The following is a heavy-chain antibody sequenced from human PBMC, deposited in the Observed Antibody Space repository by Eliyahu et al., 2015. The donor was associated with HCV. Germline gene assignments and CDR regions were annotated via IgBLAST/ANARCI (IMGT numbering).Heavy chain of an antibody. CDR3: AKSVELWSPPDY. Sequence: EVQLLESGGGLVQPGGSLRLSCAASGFTFXSYAMAWFRQAPGKGLECVSVLWRGASSTYYAESVRGRFTISRDNSKNTVYLQMNSLRAEDTAIYYCAKSVELWSPPDYWGQGTLSPSPQ. J-gene: IGHJ4*02. CDR1: GFTFXSYA. CDR2: LWRGASST. V-gene: IGHV3-23*03. D-gene: IGHD1-7*01.